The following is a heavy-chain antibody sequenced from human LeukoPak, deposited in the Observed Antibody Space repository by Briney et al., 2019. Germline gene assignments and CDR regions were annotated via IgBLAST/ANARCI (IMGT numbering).Heavy chain of an antibody. D-gene: IGHD3-16*02. CDR3: ARGLGELSDQYFQH. J-gene: IGHJ1*01. Sequence: SETLSLTFAVSGGSISSGGYSWSWIRQPPGKGLEWIGYIYHSGSTYYNPSLKSRDTISVDRSKNQFSLKLSSVTAADTAVYYCARGLGELSDQYFQHWGQGTLVTVSS. CDR1: GGSISSGGYS. CDR2: IYHSGST. V-gene: IGHV4-30-2*01.